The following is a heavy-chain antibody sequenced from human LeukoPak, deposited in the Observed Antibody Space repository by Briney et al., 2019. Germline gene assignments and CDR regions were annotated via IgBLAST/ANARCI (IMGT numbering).Heavy chain of an antibody. CDR1: GGSTSSYY. CDR2: IYYTGDT. D-gene: IGHD3-10*01. Sequence: SETLSLTCTISGGSTSSYYWSWIRQSPGKGLGWIGDIYYTGDTNDNPSLKSRASISIDTSNNQFSLRLRSVTAADTAVYYCARGFQRHPKPCVFDVWGQGTMVTVSS. CDR3: ARGFQRHPKPCVFDV. V-gene: IGHV4-59*01. J-gene: IGHJ3*01.